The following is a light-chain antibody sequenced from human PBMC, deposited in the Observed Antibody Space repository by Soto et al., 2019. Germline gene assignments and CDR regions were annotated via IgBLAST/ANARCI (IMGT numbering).Light chain of an antibody. J-gene: IGLJ2*01. V-gene: IGLV1-47*01. CDR3: ATWDDTLSAVL. CDR2: TNN. CDR1: SSNIGTNF. Sequence: QSVLTQPPSASGTPGQRVTISCSGSSSNIGTNFVYWYQQLPGTAPKLLIYTNNQRPSGVPDRFSGSKSGTSASLAISGPRSADEADYYCATWDDTLSAVLFGGGTKLTVL.